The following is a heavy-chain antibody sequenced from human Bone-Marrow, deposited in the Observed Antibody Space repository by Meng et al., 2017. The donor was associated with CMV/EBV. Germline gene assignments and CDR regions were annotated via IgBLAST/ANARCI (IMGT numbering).Heavy chain of an antibody. CDR2: INPDGSTT. D-gene: IGHD2-2*02. Sequence: GESLKISCAASGFTFSSDWMHWVRQAPGKGLVWVSRINPDGSTTDYADSVKGRFTISRDNAKSTLYLQMNSLRAEDTAVYYCARAALVFDIVVVPAAIQAYFDYWGQGTLVTVSS. J-gene: IGHJ4*02. CDR3: ARAALVFDIVVVPAAIQAYFDY. V-gene: IGHV3-74*01. CDR1: GFTFSSDW.